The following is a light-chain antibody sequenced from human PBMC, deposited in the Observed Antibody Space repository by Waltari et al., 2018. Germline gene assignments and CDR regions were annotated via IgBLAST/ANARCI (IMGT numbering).Light chain of an antibody. CDR3: ATWDDSLTAWV. CDR2: RSH. CDR1: SSNIGSNY. V-gene: IGLV1-47*01. Sequence: QSVLAQPPSAPETPGQRVTISCSGSSSNIGSNYISWYQQLPGTAPKLLIYRSHERPSGVPERFSGSKSGTSASLAISGLRSEDEADYYCATWDDSLTAWVFGGGTKVTVV. J-gene: IGLJ3*02.